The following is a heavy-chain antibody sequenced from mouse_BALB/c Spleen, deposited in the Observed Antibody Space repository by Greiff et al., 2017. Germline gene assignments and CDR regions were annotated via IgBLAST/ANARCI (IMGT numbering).Heavy chain of an antibody. D-gene: IGHD1-1*01. CDR1: GFTFSDYY. Sequence: EVMLVESGGGLVKPGGSLKLSCAASGFTFSDYYMYWVRQTPEKRLEWVATISDGGSYTYYPDSVKGRFTISRDNAKNNLYLQMSSLKSEDTAMYYCARAITTVVATDAMDYWGQGTSVTVSS. J-gene: IGHJ4*01. CDR3: ARAITTVVATDAMDY. CDR2: ISDGGSYT. V-gene: IGHV5-4*02.